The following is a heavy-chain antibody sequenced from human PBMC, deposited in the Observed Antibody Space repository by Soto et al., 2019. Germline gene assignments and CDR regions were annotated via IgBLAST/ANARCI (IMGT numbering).Heavy chain of an antibody. CDR1: GYIFTDYA. CDR2: INPKSGGI. V-gene: IGHV1-2*02. Sequence: ASVKVSCKASGYIFTDYAVKWVRQAPGQGLEWIGWINPKSGGIKYAQKFQDRVTMTTDTFITTAYMELSGLRSDDTAVYYCARPQCGTTSCHNWFDSWGQGTLVTVSS. J-gene: IGHJ5*01. D-gene: IGHD2-2*01. CDR3: ARPQCGTTSCHNWFDS.